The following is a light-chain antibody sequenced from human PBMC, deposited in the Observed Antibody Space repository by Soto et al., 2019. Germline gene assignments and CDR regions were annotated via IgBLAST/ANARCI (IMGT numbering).Light chain of an antibody. J-gene: IGLJ1*01. CDR1: SSDVGGYNY. Sequence: QSALTQPASVSGSPGQSITISCTGNSSDVGGYNYVSWYQHYLGKAPQLLISEVSNRPSGVSHRFSGSKSGNTASLTISGLQPEDEADYYCSSFTSRSTFNYVFGTGTKLTVL. CDR3: SSFTSRSTFNYV. V-gene: IGLV2-14*01. CDR2: EVS.